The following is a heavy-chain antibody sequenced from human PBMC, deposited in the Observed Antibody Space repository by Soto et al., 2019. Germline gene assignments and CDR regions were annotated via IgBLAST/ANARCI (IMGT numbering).Heavy chain of an antibody. D-gene: IGHD5-18*01. V-gene: IGHV4-31*03. Sequence: QVQLQESGPGLVKPSQTLSLTCTVSGGSISSGGYYWSWIRQHPGKGLEWIGYIYSSGSTYYNPSLKSRVTTSVDTSKNKCSLKLSSVTAAVTAVYYCARAELEQLWLNYFDYWGQGTLVTVSS. CDR2: IYSSGST. CDR3: ARAELEQLWLNYFDY. CDR1: GGSISSGGYY. J-gene: IGHJ4*02.